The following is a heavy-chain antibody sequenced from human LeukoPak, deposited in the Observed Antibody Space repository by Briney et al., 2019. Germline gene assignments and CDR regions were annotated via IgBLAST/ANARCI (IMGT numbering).Heavy chain of an antibody. J-gene: IGHJ4*02. D-gene: IGHD3-3*01. CDR3: ASGSLWSGILGY. CDR2: IKYDGSEK. CDR1: GFTLSSYW. Sequence: GGSLRLSCAASGFTLSSYWMSWVRQAPGKGLEWVANIKYDGSEKDYVDSVKGRFTISRDNAKNSLYLQVNSLRAEDTAVYYCASGSLWSGILGYWGQGTLVIVSS. V-gene: IGHV3-7*01.